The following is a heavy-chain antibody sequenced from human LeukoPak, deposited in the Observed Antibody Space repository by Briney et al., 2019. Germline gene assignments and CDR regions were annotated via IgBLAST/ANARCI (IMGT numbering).Heavy chain of an antibody. CDR2: ISGSGGST. J-gene: IGHJ4*02. D-gene: IGHD6-13*01. CDR3: AKARTQGETAAGTRGYFDY. Sequence: TGGSLRLSCAASGFTFSSYAMSWVRQAPGKGLEWVSAISGSGGSTYYADSVKGRFTISRDNSKNTLYLQMNSLRAEDTAVYYCAKARTQGETAAGTRGYFDYWGQGTLVTVSS. CDR1: GFTFSSYA. V-gene: IGHV3-23*01.